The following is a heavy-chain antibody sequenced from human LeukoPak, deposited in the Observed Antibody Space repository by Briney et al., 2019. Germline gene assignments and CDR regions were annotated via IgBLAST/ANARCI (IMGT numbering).Heavy chain of an antibody. Sequence: PGGSLRLSCAASGFMFSIYWMSWVRQAPGKGLEWVANIREDGNEQFYVDSVKGRFIISRDNTKKSLYLQMNSLRGEDTAVYYCASNHNCRLDFWGQGTLVTVSS. V-gene: IGHV3-7*01. CDR2: IREDGNEQ. D-gene: IGHD2-21*01. CDR1: GFMFSIYW. J-gene: IGHJ4*02. CDR3: ASNHNCRLDF.